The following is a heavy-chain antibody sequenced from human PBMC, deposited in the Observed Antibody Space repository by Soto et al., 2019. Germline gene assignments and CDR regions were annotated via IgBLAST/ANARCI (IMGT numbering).Heavy chain of an antibody. J-gene: IGHJ6*02. V-gene: IGHV3-7*01. CDR2: IKEDGSEK. Sequence: LGGSVRLSCAASGFTFNNYWMSWVRQAPGKGLEWVANIKEDGSEKSHVDSVKGRFTISRDNAKNSLYLQMNSLRAEDTAVYYCASSYAMDVWGQGTTVTVSS. CDR3: ASSYAMDV. CDR1: GFTFNNYW.